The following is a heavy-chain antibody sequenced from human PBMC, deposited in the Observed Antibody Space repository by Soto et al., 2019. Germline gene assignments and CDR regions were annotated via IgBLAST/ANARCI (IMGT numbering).Heavy chain of an antibody. CDR3: ARWKAGFGELMDYFDY. D-gene: IGHD3-10*01. J-gene: IGHJ4*02. CDR1: GGSISSGGYY. Sequence: PSETLSLTCTVSGGSISSGGYYWSWIRQHPGKGLEWIGHIYYSGSTYYNPSLKSRVTISVDTSKNQFSLKLSSVTAADTAVYYCARWKAGFGELMDYFDYWGQGTLVTVSS. CDR2: IYYSGST. V-gene: IGHV4-31*03.